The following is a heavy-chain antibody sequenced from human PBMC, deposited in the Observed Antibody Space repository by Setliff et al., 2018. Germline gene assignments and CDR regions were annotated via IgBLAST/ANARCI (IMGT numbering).Heavy chain of an antibody. CDR2: IGGRGIST. V-gene: IGHV3-23*01. CDR3: GRGWFVGATIGYDY. D-gene: IGHD1-26*01. Sequence: PGGSLRLSCAASGFTFGDFAMTWVRQAPGKGLEWVSGIGGRGISTYYADSVKGRFIISRDNSENTLYLQMNSLRAEDTAIYYCGRGWFVGATIGYDYWGQGTLVTVSS. J-gene: IGHJ4*02. CDR1: GFTFGDFA.